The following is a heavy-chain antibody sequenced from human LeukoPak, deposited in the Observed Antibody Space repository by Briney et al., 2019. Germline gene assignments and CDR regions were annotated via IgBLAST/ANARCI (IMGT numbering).Heavy chain of an antibody. CDR1: GGSISSGGYY. CDR2: IYYSGST. V-gene: IGHV4-31*03. Sequence: PSQTLSLTCTVSGGSISSGGYYWSWIRQHPGKGLEWIGYIYYSGSTYYNPSLKSRVTISVDTSKNQFSLKLSSVTAADTAVYYCARDTPPRPGSVVVNYYGMDVWGQGTTVTVSS. J-gene: IGHJ6*02. CDR3: ARDTPPRPGSVVVNYYGMDV. D-gene: IGHD3-22*01.